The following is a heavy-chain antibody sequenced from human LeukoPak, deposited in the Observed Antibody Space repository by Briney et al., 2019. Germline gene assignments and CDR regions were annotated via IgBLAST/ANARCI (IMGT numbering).Heavy chain of an antibody. Sequence: PSETLSLTCTVSGGTNNSYDWSWIRQPPGKGLEWIGYTHPSGNTNYSPSLKSRVTISIDMSRNQFSLKLSSVTAADTAVYYCARKAPKQGWFDPWGQGPLVPVSS. V-gene: IGHV4-4*09. D-gene: IGHD6-13*01. CDR3: ARKAPKQGWFDP. CDR2: THPSGNT. J-gene: IGHJ5*02. CDR1: GGTNNSYD.